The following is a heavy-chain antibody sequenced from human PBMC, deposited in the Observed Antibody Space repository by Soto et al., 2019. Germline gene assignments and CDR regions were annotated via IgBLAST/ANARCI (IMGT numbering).Heavy chain of an antibody. CDR2: MNPNSGNT. J-gene: IGHJ6*02. V-gene: IGHV1-8*01. Sequence: QVQLVQSGAEVKKPGASVKVSCKASGDPFINYDIKWVRQATGQGLEWMGWMNPNSGNTGYARKFQGRVTMTRNTSISTAYMELSSLRSEDTAVYYGARGRNGMDVWGQGATVTVSS. CDR3: ARGRNGMDV. CDR1: GDPFINYD.